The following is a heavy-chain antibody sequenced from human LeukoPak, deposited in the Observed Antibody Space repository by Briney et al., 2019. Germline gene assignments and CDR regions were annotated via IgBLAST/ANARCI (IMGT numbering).Heavy chain of an antibody. CDR3: ARAAYDYVWGSYRYIDYFDY. V-gene: IGHV3-7*03. CDR2: IKQDGSEK. Sequence: GGSLRLSCAASGFTFSSYWMSWVRQAPGQGLEWVANIKQDGSEKSYVDSVKGRFTISRDNAKNSLYLQMNSLRAEDTAVYYCARAAYDYVWGSYRYIDYFDYWGQGTLVTVSS. D-gene: IGHD3-16*02. J-gene: IGHJ4*02. CDR1: GFTFSSYW.